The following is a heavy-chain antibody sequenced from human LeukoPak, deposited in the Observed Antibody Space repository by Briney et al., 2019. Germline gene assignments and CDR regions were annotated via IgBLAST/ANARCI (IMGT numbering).Heavy chain of an antibody. CDR1: GGSISSYY. J-gene: IGHJ4*02. CDR3: ARDTLSSGWSGFDY. V-gene: IGHV4-59*01. Sequence: SETLSLTCTVSGGSISSYYWSWIRQPPGKGLEWIGYIYYSGSTNYNPSLKSRVTISVGTSKNQFSLKLSSVTAADTAVYYCARDTLSSGWSGFDYWGQGTLVTVSS. CDR2: IYYSGST. D-gene: IGHD6-19*01.